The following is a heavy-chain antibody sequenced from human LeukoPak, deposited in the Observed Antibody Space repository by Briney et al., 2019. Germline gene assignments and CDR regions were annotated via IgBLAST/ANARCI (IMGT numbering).Heavy chain of an antibody. CDR3: ARYIVSYPHDAFDI. J-gene: IGHJ3*02. V-gene: IGHV4-59*01. D-gene: IGHD1-26*01. CDR1: GGSISSYY. Sequence: SETLSLTCTVSGGSISSYYWSWIRQPPGKGLEWIGYIYYSGSTSYNPSLKSRVTIDTSKKQFSLKLSSVTAADTALYYCARYIVSYPHDAFDIWGQGTMVTVSS. CDR2: IYYSGST.